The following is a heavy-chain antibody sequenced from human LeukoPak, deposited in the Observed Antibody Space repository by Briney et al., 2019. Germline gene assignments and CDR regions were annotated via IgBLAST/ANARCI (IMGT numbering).Heavy chain of an antibody. CDR2: IIPIFGTA. V-gene: IGHV1-69*13. CDR1: GGTFSSYA. J-gene: IGHJ6*03. CDR3: ASPDCSSTSCFTYYYYYMDV. D-gene: IGHD2-2*02. Sequence: ASVKVSCKASGGTFSSYAISWVRQAPGQGLEWMRGIIPIFGTANYAQKFQGRVTITAGESTSTAYMELSSLRSEDTAVYYCASPDCSSTSCFTYYYYYMDVWGKGITVTVSS.